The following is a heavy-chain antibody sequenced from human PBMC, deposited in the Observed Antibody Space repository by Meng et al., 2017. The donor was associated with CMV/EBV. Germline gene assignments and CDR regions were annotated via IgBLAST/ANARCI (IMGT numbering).Heavy chain of an antibody. CDR3: WNNWFDP. D-gene: IGHD1-1*01. J-gene: IGHJ5*02. CDR1: GFTLSSYW. CDR2: IKQDGSEK. Sequence: GESLKISCAASGFTLSSYWMNWARQAPGKGLEWVANIKQDGSEKYYVDSMKGRFTISRDNAKNSLYLQMNSLRAEDTAVYYCWNNWFDPWGQGTLVTVSS. V-gene: IGHV3-7*01.